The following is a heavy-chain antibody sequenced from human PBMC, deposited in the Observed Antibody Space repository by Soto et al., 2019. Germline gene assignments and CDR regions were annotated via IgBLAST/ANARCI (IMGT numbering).Heavy chain of an antibody. CDR1: GFTFSTYA. D-gene: IGHD3-10*01. J-gene: IGHJ2*01. CDR2: ISASSAII. V-gene: IGHV3-48*01. CDR3: ARDFGSGKRYFEL. Sequence: EVQLVESGGGLVQPGGSLRLSCVVSGFTFSTYAMNWVRQAPGNGLEWLSYISASSAIIYYADSVEGRFTISRDNAENSLYLQMNSLRAEDAAVYYCARDFGSGKRYFELWGRGTLVTVSS.